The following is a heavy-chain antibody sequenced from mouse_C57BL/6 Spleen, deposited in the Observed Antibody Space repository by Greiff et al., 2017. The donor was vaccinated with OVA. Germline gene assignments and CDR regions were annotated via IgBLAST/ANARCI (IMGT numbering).Heavy chain of an antibody. CDR3: AKDAYCSNYEGFAY. J-gene: IGHJ3*01. V-gene: IGHV1-82*01. CDR1: GYAFSSSW. Sequence: QVQLQQSGPELVKPGASVKISCKASGYAFSSSWMNWVKQRPGKGLEWIGRIYPGDGDTNYNGKFKGKATLTADKSSSTAYMQLSSLTSEDSAVYFCAKDAYCSNYEGFAYWGQGTLVTVSA. CDR2: IYPGDGDT. D-gene: IGHD2-5*01.